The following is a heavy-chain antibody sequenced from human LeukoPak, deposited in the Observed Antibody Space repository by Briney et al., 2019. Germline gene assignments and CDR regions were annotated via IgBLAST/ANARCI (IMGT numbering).Heavy chain of an antibody. CDR2: INHSGST. Sequence: SETLSLTCTVSGGSISSGGYYWSWIRQPPGKGLEWIGEINHSGSTNYNPSLKSRVTISVDTSKNQFSLKLSSVTAADTAVYYCARGRRTVRSNWFDPWGQGTLVTVSS. J-gene: IGHJ5*02. V-gene: IGHV4-39*07. CDR3: ARGRRTVRSNWFDP. CDR1: GGSISSGGYY. D-gene: IGHD3/OR15-3a*01.